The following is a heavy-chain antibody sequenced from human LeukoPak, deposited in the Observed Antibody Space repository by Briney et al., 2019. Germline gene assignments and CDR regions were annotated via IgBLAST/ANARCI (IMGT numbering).Heavy chain of an antibody. CDR1: GGTFSSYA. V-gene: IGHV1-69*05. D-gene: IGHD5-12*01. Sequence: SVKVSCKASGGTFSSYAISWVRQAPGQGLEWMGGIIPIFGTANYAQKFQGRVTITTDESTSTAYMELSSLRSGDTAVYYCATGYRAPDAFDIWGQGTMVTVSS. CDR3: ATGYRAPDAFDI. J-gene: IGHJ3*02. CDR2: IIPIFGTA.